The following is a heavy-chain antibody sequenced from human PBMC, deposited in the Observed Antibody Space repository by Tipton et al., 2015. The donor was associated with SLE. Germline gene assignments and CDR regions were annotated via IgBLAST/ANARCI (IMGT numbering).Heavy chain of an antibody. Sequence: TLSLTCTVSGGSISSHYWSWIRQPPGKGLEWIGYIYYSGSTNYNPSLKSRVTIPVDTSKNQFSLKLSSVTAADTAVYYCVRDDGAGPYYYGMDVWGQGTTVTVSS. D-gene: IGHD1-26*01. J-gene: IGHJ6*02. CDR1: GGSISSHY. CDR3: VRDDGAGPYYYGMDV. V-gene: IGHV4-59*11. CDR2: IYYSGST.